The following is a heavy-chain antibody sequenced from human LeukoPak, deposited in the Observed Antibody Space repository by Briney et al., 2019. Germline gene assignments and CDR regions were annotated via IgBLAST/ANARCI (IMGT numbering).Heavy chain of an antibody. J-gene: IGHJ1*01. CDR3: AKGCLGGGNCFFFQH. V-gene: IGHV3-30*18. CDR1: GFTFDNYG. CDR2: ISSDGATQ. D-gene: IGHD2-15*01. Sequence: GRSLRLSCAASGFTFDNYGMHGVRQAPGKGLEWVADISSDGATQYYADSVKGRFTISRDNSKNTLNLQMNSLRPGDTAVYYCAKGCLGGGNCFFFQHWGQGTLVTVYS.